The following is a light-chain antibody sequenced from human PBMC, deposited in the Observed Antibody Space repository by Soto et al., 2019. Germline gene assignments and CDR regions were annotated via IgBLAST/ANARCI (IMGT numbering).Light chain of an antibody. Sequence: DIQMTRSPSTLSASVGYRFTITCRASQSISSWLAWYQQKPGKAPKLLIYDASSLESGVPSRFSGIGSGTEFTLTISSLQPDDFATYYCQPYGREGTFGQGTKVDIK. CDR2: DAS. V-gene: IGKV1-5*01. J-gene: IGKJ1*01. CDR3: QPYGREGT. CDR1: QSISSW.